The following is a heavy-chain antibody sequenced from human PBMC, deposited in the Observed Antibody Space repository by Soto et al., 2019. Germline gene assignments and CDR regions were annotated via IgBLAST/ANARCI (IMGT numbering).Heavy chain of an antibody. CDR2: IYYSGST. Sequence: QVQLQESGPGLVKPSQTLSLTCTVSGGSISSGGYYWSWIRQHPGKGLEWIGYIYYSGSTYYNPSIRTRGTISVDTAENQFSLKLSSVTAADTAAYYCAGEHAMVRGVYWFDPWGQGTLVSVSS. D-gene: IGHD3-10*01. V-gene: IGHV4-31*03. CDR3: AGEHAMVRGVYWFDP. J-gene: IGHJ5*02. CDR1: GGSISSGGYY.